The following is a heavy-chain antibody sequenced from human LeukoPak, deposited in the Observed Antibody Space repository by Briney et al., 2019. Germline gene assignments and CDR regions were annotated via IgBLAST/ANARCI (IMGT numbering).Heavy chain of an antibody. V-gene: IGHV4-34*01. CDR3: ARGSYGSGSSDQKKDLGIDY. CDR1: GFTFSSYS. D-gene: IGHD3-10*01. J-gene: IGHJ4*02. Sequence: GSLRLSCAASGFTFSSYSMSWIRQPPGKGLEWIGEINHSGSTNYNPSLKSRVTISVDTSKNQFSLKLSSVTAADTAVYYCARGSYGSGSSDQKKDLGIDYWGQGTLSPSPQ. CDR2: INHSGST.